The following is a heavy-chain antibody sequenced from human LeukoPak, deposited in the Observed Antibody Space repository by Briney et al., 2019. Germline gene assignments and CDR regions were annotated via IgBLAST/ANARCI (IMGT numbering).Heavy chain of an antibody. CDR3: ASSPILSRFDY. V-gene: IGHV3-53*01. Sequence: GGSLRLSCAASGFTVSSNYMSWVRQAPGKGLEWVSVIYSGGSTYYADSVKGRFTTSRDNSKNTLYLQMNSLRAEDTAVYYCASSPILSRFDYWGQGTLVTVSS. J-gene: IGHJ4*02. D-gene: IGHD3-3*01. CDR1: GFTVSSNY. CDR2: IYSGGST.